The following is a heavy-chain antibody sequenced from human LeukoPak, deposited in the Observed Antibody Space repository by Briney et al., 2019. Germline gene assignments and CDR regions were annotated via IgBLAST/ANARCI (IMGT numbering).Heavy chain of an antibody. J-gene: IGHJ4*02. D-gene: IGHD3-10*01. CDR2: ISGDGGNT. CDR1: GFTFDDYA. CDR3: AKDAHASGSAILDY. V-gene: IGHV3-43*02. Sequence: GGSLRLSCAASGFTFDDYAMHWVRQAPGMGLEWVSLISGDGGNTYYADSVKGRFAISRDNSKNSLSLQMNSLRTEDTALYYCAKDAHASGSAILDYWGQGTLVTVS.